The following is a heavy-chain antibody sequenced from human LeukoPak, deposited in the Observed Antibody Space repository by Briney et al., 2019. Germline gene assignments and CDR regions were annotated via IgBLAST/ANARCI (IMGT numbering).Heavy chain of an antibody. CDR1: GLTVSSIY. D-gene: IGHD2-2*01. CDR3: ARDRLDIVVVPAAMTHYYYYMDV. V-gene: IGHV3-53*01. J-gene: IGHJ6*03. Sequence: GGSLRLSCAASGLTVSSIYMSWVRQAQGKGLEWVSVIYSGGSTYYADSLKGRFTTSSDNSKNTLYIQMNSLRAEETAVYYCARDRLDIVVVPAAMTHYYYYMDVWGKGTTVTVSS. CDR2: IYSGGST.